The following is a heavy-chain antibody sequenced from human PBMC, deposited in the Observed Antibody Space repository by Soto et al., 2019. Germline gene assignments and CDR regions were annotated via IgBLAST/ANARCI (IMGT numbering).Heavy chain of an antibody. D-gene: IGHD1-26*01. CDR3: TCGMGANYYYGMDV. CDR2: IRSKADNYAT. CDR1: GFTFRDSA. Sequence: EVQLAESGGGLVQPGGSLKLSCAASGFTFRDSAVHWVRQASGKGLEWVGRIRSKADNYATAYAASVRGWFTISRDDVKNTAYLQMNSLKTEDTAVYYCTCGMGANYYYGMDVWGQGTTVTVSS. J-gene: IGHJ6*02. V-gene: IGHV3-73*01.